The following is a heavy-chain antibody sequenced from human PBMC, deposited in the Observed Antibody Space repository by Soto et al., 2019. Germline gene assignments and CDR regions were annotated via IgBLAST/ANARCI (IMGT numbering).Heavy chain of an antibody. D-gene: IGHD3-10*01. Sequence: SETLSLTCTVSGGSISSSSYYWGWIRQPPGKGLEWIGSMYYSGSIDYNPSLKSRVTISVDTSKNQFSLKLISVTAADTAVYYCARNGESDWFDPWGQGTLVTVSS. J-gene: IGHJ5*02. CDR2: MYYSGSI. CDR3: ARNGESDWFDP. V-gene: IGHV4-39*07. CDR1: GGSISSSSYY.